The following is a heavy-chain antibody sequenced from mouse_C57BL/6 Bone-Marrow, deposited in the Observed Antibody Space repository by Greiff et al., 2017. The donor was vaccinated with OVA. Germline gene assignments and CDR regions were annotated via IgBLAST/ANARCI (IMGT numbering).Heavy chain of an antibody. CDR2: IDPNSGGT. Sequence: QVQLQQPGAELVKPGASVKLSCKASGYTFTSYWMHWVKQRPGRGLEWIGRIDPNSGGTKYNEKFKSKATLTVDKPSSTAYMPLSSLTSEDSAVCYGARSPLYYGSSYFDYWGQGTTLTVSS. V-gene: IGHV1-72*01. CDR3: ARSPLYYGSSYFDY. J-gene: IGHJ2*01. D-gene: IGHD1-1*01. CDR1: GYTFTSYW.